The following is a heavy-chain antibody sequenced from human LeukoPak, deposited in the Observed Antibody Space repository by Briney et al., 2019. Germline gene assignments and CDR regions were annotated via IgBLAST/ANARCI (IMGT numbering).Heavy chain of an antibody. CDR1: GGSISSYY. D-gene: IGHD3-10*01. CDR3: ARTRELLWFGEVFDY. V-gene: IGHV4-59*08. J-gene: IGHJ4*02. Sequence: SETLSLTCTVSGGSISSYYWSWIRQPPGKGLEWIGYIYYSGSTNYNPSLKSRVTISVDTSKNQFSLKLSSVTAADTAVYYCARTRELLWFGEVFDYWGQGTLVTVSS. CDR2: IYYSGST.